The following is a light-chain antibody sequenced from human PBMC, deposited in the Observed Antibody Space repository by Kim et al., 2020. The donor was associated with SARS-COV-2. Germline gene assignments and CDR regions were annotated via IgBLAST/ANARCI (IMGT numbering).Light chain of an antibody. V-gene: IGLV1-44*01. CDR3: AAWDDSLNGPV. Sequence: QSVLTQPPSASGTPGQRVTISCSVSSSNIGSDTVDWYQHLPGAAPQLLIYNNNQRPSGVPDRFSASKSGTSASLAISGLQSEDEADYYCAAWDDSLNGPVFGGGTKVTVL. CDR2: NNN. J-gene: IGLJ3*02. CDR1: SSNIGSDT.